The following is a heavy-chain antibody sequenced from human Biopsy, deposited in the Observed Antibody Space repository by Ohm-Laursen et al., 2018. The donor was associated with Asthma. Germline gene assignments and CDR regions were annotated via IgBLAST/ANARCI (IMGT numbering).Heavy chain of an antibody. D-gene: IGHD3-9*01. Sequence: ASVKVSCKASGYTFISYAIHWVRQAPGQRLEWMGWINAGNGNTKYSQKFQGRVTITRDTSASTAYMELSSLRSEDTAVYYCARTYYDFLTGQVNDAFDMWGQGTMVTVSS. V-gene: IGHV1-3*01. CDR2: INAGNGNT. CDR1: GYTFISYA. CDR3: ARTYYDFLTGQVNDAFDM. J-gene: IGHJ3*02.